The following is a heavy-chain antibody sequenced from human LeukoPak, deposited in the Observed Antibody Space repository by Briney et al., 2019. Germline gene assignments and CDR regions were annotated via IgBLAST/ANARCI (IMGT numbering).Heavy chain of an antibody. CDR1: GASYNAYY. D-gene: IGHD3-3*01. J-gene: IGHJ4*02. V-gene: IGHV4-34*01. CDR2: IDHRGTA. CDR3: AVGITILGVAASFDS. Sequence: SETLSLTCAVYGASYNAYYWSWIRQPPGKGLEWIGDIDHRGTATYNPPLKSRLTISADASKNQFSLKLNSVTDADTAVYYCAVGITILGVAASFDSWGLGNLVIVSS.